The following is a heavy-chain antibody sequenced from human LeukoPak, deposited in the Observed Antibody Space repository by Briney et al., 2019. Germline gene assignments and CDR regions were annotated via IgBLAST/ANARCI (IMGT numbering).Heavy chain of an antibody. J-gene: IGHJ6*02. CDR1: GESFSNYC. CDR2: IDHDGDT. CDR3: ARAEKVERATLYFNWVRPERRYYSGLDV. V-gene: IGHV4-34*01. D-gene: IGHD1-1*01. Sequence: SETLSLTCAIHGESFSNYCWSWIRQSPGKGLEWIADIDHDGDTNHNPSLRSRIGTSIDTSKNQFSLRLNSVTAADTAVYYCARAEKVERATLYFNWVRPERRYYSGLDVWGQGSAVTVSS.